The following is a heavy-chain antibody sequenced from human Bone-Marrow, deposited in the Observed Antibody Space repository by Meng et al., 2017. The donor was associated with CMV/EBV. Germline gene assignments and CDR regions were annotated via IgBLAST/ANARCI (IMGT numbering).Heavy chain of an antibody. J-gene: IGHJ5*02. D-gene: IGHD3-16*01. CDR3: ARVSFGGGWFDP. CDR2: INHSGST. CDR1: CGSFRGYY. V-gene: IGHV4-34*01. Sequence: SAVYCGSFRGYYWSWIRQPPGEGLEWIGEINHSGSTNYNPSLKSRVTISVDTSKNQFSLKLSSVTAADTAVYYCARVSFGGGWFDPWGQGTLVTVSS.